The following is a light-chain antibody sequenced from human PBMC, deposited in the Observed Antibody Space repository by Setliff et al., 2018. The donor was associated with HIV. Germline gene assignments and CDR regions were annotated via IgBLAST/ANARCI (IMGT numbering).Light chain of an antibody. CDR1: NRDIGDYNY. CDR3: SSYTGTNTDVV. CDR2: DVP. J-gene: IGLJ2*01. V-gene: IGLV2-14*03. Sequence: QSVLTQPASVSGSPGQSITISCTGTNRDIGDYNYVSWYQQHPGKAPKLIIYDVPNRPSGGSNRFSGSKSGNTASLTISGLRAEDEAHYYCSSYTGTNTDVVFGGGTK.